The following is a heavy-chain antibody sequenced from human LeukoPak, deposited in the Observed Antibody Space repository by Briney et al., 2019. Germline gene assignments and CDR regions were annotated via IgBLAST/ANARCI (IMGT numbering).Heavy chain of an antibody. D-gene: IGHD1-26*01. CDR1: GFTFNSYS. J-gene: IGHJ4*02. Sequence: GGSLRLSCAASGFTFNSYSMNWVRQAPGKGLDWVSYISSSSSTIYYADSVKGRFTISRDNAKNSLYLQMNSLRAEDTAVYYCASIHSGSYSYFDYWGQGTLVIVSS. CDR2: ISSSSSTI. CDR3: ASIHSGSYSYFDY. V-gene: IGHV3-48*01.